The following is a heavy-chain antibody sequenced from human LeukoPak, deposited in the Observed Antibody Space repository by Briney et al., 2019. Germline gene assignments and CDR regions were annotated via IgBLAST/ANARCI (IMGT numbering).Heavy chain of an antibody. D-gene: IGHD2-2*01. CDR2: IYYSGST. J-gene: IGHJ5*02. CDR3: ARVGGSYCSSTSCPPWFDP. Sequence: PSETLSLTCTVSGGSISSYYWSWIRQPPGKGLEWIGYIYYSGSTNYNPSLKSRVTISVDTSKNQFSLKLSSVTAADTAVYYCARVGGSYCSSTSCPPWFDPWGQGTLVTVSS. CDR1: GGSISSYY. V-gene: IGHV4-59*01.